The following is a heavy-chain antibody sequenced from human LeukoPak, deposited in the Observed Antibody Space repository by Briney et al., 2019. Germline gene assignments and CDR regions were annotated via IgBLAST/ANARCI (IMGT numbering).Heavy chain of an antibody. J-gene: IGHJ6*03. D-gene: IGHD3-3*01. Sequence: SETLSLTCTVSGGSISTKYYWGWIRQPPGKGLGWIGSIYYSGATYYNPSFESRVTISVDTSKNQFSLKLSSVTAADTAMYYCATYWSGYYPDYYYYMDVWGKGTTVTVSS. V-gene: IGHV4-39*07. CDR3: ATYWSGYYPDYYYYMDV. CDR1: GGSISTKYY. CDR2: IYYSGAT.